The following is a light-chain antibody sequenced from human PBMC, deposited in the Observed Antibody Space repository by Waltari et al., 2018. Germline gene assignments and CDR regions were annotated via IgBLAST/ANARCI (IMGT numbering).Light chain of an antibody. V-gene: IGLV2-23*02. CDR3: CSYGGLSTLV. CDR2: EVT. CDR1: SSDVGSYNL. Sequence: QSALTQPASVSGSPGQSITISCTGTSSDVGSYNLVSWYQHHPGKAPQLMIYEVTKRPTGVSDRVSGSKSGYTASLTIAGLQAEDEADYYCCSYGGLSTLVFGGGTKLTVL. J-gene: IGLJ3*02.